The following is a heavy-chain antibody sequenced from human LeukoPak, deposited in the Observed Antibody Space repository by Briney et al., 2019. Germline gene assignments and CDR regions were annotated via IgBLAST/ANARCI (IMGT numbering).Heavy chain of an antibody. J-gene: IGHJ5*02. CDR1: SGTFSSYS. CDR3: ARGADRWLQRYNWFDP. CDR2: IIPIFGTA. Sequence: DTCKASSGTFSSYSFSWVGQPTRRKVVGMVGIIPIFGTANYAQKFQGRVKITTDESTSTAYRELSSLRTGDTAVYYCARGADRWLQRYNWFDPWGQGTLVTVSS. D-gene: IGHD5-24*01. V-gene: IGHV1-69*05.